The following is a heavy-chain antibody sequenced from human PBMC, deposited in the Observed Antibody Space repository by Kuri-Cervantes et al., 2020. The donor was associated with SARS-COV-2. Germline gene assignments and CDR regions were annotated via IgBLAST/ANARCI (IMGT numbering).Heavy chain of an antibody. CDR2: IYHSGST. J-gene: IGHJ4*02. Sequence: ESLKISCAVSGYSISSGYYWGWIRQPPGKGLEWIGSIYHSGSTYYNPSLKSRVTISVDTSKNHFSLRLSSLTAADAAVYYCATLPGRGDYYTSGTVSDNWGQGTLVTVSS. CDR3: ATLPGRGDYYTSGTVSDN. D-gene: IGHD3-10*01. CDR1: GYSISSGYY. V-gene: IGHV4-38-2*01.